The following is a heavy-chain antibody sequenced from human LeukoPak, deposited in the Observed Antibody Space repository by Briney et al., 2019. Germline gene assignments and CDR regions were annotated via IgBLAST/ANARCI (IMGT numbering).Heavy chain of an antibody. CDR2: INPNSGGT. Sequence: ASVKVSCKASGYTFSTYYMHWLRQAPGQGPEWMGWINPNSGGTNYAQKFQGRVTMTRDTPISTAYMDLTSLRPDEPADYSFPRERHLVGPTTKVHYYVMDFWGQGTTVTVSS. V-gene: IGHV1-2*02. D-gene: IGHD1-26*01. CDR1: GYTFSTYY. J-gene: IGHJ6*02. CDR3: PRERHLVGPTTKVHYYVMDF.